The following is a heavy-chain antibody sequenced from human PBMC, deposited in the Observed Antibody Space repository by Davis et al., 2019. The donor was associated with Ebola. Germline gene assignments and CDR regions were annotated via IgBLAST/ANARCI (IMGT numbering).Heavy chain of an antibody. Sequence: GESLKISCAASGFTFSSYEMNWVRQAPGKGLEWVSDISSSGSTIYYADSVKGRFTISRDNAKNSLYLHMNSLRAEDTAVYYCAREYYGSGTDYWGQGTLVTVSS. D-gene: IGHD3-10*01. V-gene: IGHV3-48*03. J-gene: IGHJ4*02. CDR2: ISSSGSTI. CDR3: AREYYGSGTDY. CDR1: GFTFSSYE.